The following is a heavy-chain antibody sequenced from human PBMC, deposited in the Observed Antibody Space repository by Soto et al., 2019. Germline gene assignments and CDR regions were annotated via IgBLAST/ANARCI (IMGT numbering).Heavy chain of an antibody. CDR1: GGSISSRSYY. Sequence: SETLSLTCAVSGGSISSRSYYWGWIRQPPGKGLEWIGSIHYSGSTYYNPSLKSRVTISVDTSKNQFSLKLRSVTAADTAIYYCARHVIVIVPAAQPYFDDWGQGTPVTVSS. CDR3: ARHVIVIVPAAQPYFDD. D-gene: IGHD2-2*01. J-gene: IGHJ4*02. V-gene: IGHV4-39*01. CDR2: IHYSGST.